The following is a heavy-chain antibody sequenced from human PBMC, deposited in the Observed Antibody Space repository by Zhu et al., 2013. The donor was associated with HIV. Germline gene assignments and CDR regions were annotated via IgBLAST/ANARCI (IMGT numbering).Heavy chain of an antibody. Sequence: QVQLQGSGPGLVKPSETLSLTCAVSGYSFNSSYFWGWIRQPPGKGLEWIGYIYHSGSTYYNPSLKSRVTISVDTSKNQFSLKLSSVTAADTAVYYCARDPQAAAGYYGMDVWGQGTTVTVSS. CDR1: GYSFNSSYF. J-gene: IGHJ6*02. V-gene: IGHV4-38-2*02. D-gene: IGHD6-13*01. CDR2: IYHSGST. CDR3: ARDPQAAAGYYGMDV.